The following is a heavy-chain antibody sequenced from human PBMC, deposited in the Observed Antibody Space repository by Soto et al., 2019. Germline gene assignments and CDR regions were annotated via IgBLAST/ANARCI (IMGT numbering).Heavy chain of an antibody. Sequence: ASVKVSCKSSGYTFTSYGISWVRQAPGQGLEWMGWISAYNGNTNYAQKLQGRVTMTTDTSTSTAYMELRSLRSDDTAVYYCARAARTMIVVSKDYWGQGPLVTVYS. J-gene: IGHJ4*02. CDR2: ISAYNGNT. CDR1: GYTFTSYG. D-gene: IGHD3-22*01. V-gene: IGHV1-18*01. CDR3: ARAARTMIVVSKDY.